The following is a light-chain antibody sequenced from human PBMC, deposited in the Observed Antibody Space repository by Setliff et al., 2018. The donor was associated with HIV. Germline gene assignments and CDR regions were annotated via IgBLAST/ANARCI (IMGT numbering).Light chain of an antibody. CDR2: EVT. Sequence: QSALTQPASVSGSPGQSITISCTGTSNDVGGYNCVCWYQQHPGKAPKLMIYEVTNRPSGVSYRFSGSKSGNTASLTISGLQAEDEADYYCSSFGSSNTHVFGTGTKVTVL. CDR1: SNDVGGYNC. CDR3: SSFGSSNTHV. J-gene: IGLJ1*01. V-gene: IGLV2-14*01.